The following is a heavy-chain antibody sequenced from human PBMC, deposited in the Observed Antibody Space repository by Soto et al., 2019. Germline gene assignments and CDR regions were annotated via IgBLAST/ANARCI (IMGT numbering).Heavy chain of an antibody. CDR1: GGSFSTYA. D-gene: IGHD2-15*01. Sequence: QVQLVQSGAEVKKPGSSVRVSCKASGGSFSTYAFSWVRQAPGHGLEWMGGIIPIFDSPYYAQNFQGRGTIAADRSTSTVYMELSSLTPEDTAVYYCARGAECRGYCLKKFARLDPGGQGTLGTVSS. V-gene: IGHV1-69*06. J-gene: IGHJ5*02. CDR2: IIPIFDSP. CDR3: ARGAECRGYCLKKFARLDP.